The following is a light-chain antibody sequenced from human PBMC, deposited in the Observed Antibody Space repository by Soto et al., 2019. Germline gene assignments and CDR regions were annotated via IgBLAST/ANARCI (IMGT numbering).Light chain of an antibody. CDR2: GAS. J-gene: IGKJ5*01. CDR3: QQRSDWPFT. Sequence: EIVLTQSPATLSLSPGERATLSCRASESVSSYLGWYQQKPGQAPRLLIYGASNRATGIPARFSGSGSATDFTVTISSLEPEDFAVYYCQQRSDWPFTFGQGTRLEIK. V-gene: IGKV3-11*01. CDR1: ESVSSY.